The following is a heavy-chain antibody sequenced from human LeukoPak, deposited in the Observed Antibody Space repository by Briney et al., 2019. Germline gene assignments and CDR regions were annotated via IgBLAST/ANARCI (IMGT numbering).Heavy chain of an antibody. CDR3: AREVSNYGPPLFYD. CDR1: GYTFTGNY. CDR2: INPNSGGT. V-gene: IGHV1-2*02. Sequence: ASVKVSCKASGYTFTGNYMHWVRQAPGQGLEWMGWINPNSGGTNYAQKFQGRVTMTRDTSISTAYMELSRLRSDDTAVYYCAREVSNYGPPLFYDWGQGTMVTVSS. J-gene: IGHJ3*01. D-gene: IGHD4-11*01.